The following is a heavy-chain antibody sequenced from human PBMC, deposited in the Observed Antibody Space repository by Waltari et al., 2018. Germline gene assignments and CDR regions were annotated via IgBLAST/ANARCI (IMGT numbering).Heavy chain of an antibody. Sequence: QVQLVQSGAAVTKPGSSVQVSCKASGGTFRSYAISWLRQAPGQGLEWMGGIIPIFGTANYAQKFQGRVTITADESTSTAYMELSSLRSEDTAVYYCARDGYSSGWYLPQHWGQGTLVTVSS. CDR1: GGTFRSYA. D-gene: IGHD6-19*01. CDR2: IIPIFGTA. CDR3: ARDGYSSGWYLPQH. V-gene: IGHV1-69*01. J-gene: IGHJ1*01.